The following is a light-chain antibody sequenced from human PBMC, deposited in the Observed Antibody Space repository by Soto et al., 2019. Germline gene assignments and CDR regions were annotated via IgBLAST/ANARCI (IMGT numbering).Light chain of an antibody. CDR2: DND. CDR3: GTWDTGLTSGV. Sequence: QSVLTQPPSVSAAPGQRVTISCSGSASNVGTQFVSWYQHRPGAAPKLLIYDNDERPSEIPDRFSGSKSDTSATLTITGVQTGDEADYYCGTWDTGLTSGVFGGGTKVTVL. CDR1: ASNVGTQF. V-gene: IGLV1-51*01. J-gene: IGLJ2*01.